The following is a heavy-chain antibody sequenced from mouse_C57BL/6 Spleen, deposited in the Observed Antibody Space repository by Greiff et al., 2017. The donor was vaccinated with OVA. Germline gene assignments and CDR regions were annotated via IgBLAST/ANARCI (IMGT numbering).Heavy chain of an antibody. CDR1: GYAFTNYL. D-gene: IGHD3-2*02. Sequence: VKLQESGAELVRPGTSVKVSCKASGYAFTNYLIEWVKQRPGQGLEWIGVINPGSGGTNYNEKFKGKATLTADKSSSTAYMQLSSLTSEDSAVYFCAREGSSGYVFDYWGQGTTLTVSS. CDR3: AREGSSGYVFDY. J-gene: IGHJ2*01. CDR2: INPGSGGT. V-gene: IGHV1-54*01.